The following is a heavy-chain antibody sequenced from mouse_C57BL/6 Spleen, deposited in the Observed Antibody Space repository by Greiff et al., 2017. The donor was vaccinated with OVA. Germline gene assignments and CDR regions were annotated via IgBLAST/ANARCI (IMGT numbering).Heavy chain of an antibody. V-gene: IGHV2-2*01. CDR2: IWSGGST. Sequence: VKLVESGPGLVQPSQSLSITCTVSGFSLTSYGVHWVRQSPGKGLEWLGVIWSGGSTDYNAAFISRLSISKDNSKSQVFFKMNSLQADDTAIYYCARNLPEYYYAMDYWGQGTSVTVSS. J-gene: IGHJ4*01. CDR3: ARNLPEYYYAMDY. D-gene: IGHD2-1*01. CDR1: GFSLTSYG.